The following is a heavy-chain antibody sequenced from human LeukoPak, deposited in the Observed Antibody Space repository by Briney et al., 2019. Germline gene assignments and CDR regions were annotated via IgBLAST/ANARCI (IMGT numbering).Heavy chain of an antibody. CDR2: IKSKSVGGTT. V-gene: IGHV3-15*01. J-gene: IGHJ4*02. D-gene: IGHD1-26*01. Sequence: GGSLRLSCAASGFTFSNYWMHWVRQAPGKGLEWVGRIKSKSVGGTTDYAEPVKGRFTISRDDSKNTLYLEMNSLKTEDTAVYYCTTAPAGTFDYWGQGTLVTVSS. CDR3: TTAPAGTFDY. CDR1: GFTFSNYW.